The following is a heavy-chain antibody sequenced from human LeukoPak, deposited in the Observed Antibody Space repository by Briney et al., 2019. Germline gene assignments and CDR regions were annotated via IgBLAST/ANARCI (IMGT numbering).Heavy chain of an antibody. CDR3: AKDGSNWNFDY. CDR1: GFTFSSFA. Sequence: GGSLRLSCAASGFTFSSFAMHWVRQAPGKGLEWVTLIWNDGNNKYYADSVKGRFTISRDNSKNTLYLQMNSLRAEDTAVYYCAKDGSNWNFDYWGQGTLVTVSS. CDR2: IWNDGNNK. D-gene: IGHD6-13*01. V-gene: IGHV3-30*02. J-gene: IGHJ4*02.